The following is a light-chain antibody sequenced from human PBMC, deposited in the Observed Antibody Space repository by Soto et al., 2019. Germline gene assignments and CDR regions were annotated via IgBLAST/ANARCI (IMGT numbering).Light chain of an antibody. CDR1: QSISGE. V-gene: IGKV3-11*01. Sequence: ETVLTQSPAALSLSPGERATLSCRATQSISGELAWYQQKPGQAPRLLIYDTSNRATGIPARFSGSGSGTDLPPPISSLEPEDVAVYYCQQRRNWPLTFGGGTKVEIK. CDR3: QQRRNWPLT. CDR2: DTS. J-gene: IGKJ4*01.